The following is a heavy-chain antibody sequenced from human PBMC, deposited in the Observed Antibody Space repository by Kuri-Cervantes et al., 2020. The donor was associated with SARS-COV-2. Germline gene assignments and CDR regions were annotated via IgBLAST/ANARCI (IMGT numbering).Heavy chain of an antibody. CDR1: GYTFTSYA. V-gene: IGHV1-3*01. CDR3: ARVFPTYYYDSSGSDAFDI. D-gene: IGHD3-22*01. CDR2: INAGNGNT. Sequence: ASVKVSCKASGYTFTSYAMHWVRQAPGQRLEWMGWINAGNGNTKYSQKFQGRVTITRDTSASTAYMELSSLRSEDTAVYCCARVFPTYYYDSSGSDAFDIWGQGTMVTVSS. J-gene: IGHJ3*02.